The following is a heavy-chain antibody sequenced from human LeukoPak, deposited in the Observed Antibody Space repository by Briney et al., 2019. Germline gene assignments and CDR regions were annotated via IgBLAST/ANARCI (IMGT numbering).Heavy chain of an antibody. V-gene: IGHV3-48*01. Sequence: PGGSLRLSCAASGFTFSSYSMNWVRQAPGKGLEWVSYISSSSSTIYYADSVKGRFTISRDNSKNTLYLQMNSLRAEDTAVYYCAKGSYDFLTGFYYYYYYMDVWGKGTTVTVSS. CDR2: ISSSSSTI. CDR3: AKGSYDFLTGFYYYYYYMDV. D-gene: IGHD3-9*01. J-gene: IGHJ6*03. CDR1: GFTFSSYS.